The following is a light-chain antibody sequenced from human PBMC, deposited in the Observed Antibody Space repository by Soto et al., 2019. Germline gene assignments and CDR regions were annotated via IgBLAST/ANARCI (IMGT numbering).Light chain of an antibody. CDR1: QAVTSKF. CDR3: YPRT. CDR2: GAS. J-gene: IGKJ1*01. V-gene: IGKV3-20*01. Sequence: EIVLTQSPGTLSLSPGDEATLSCKASQAVTSKFLAWYQQKPGQPPRLLIMGASTRATGIADRFSGRGSGTDFTLTISRLEPEDFALYYNYPRTFGQGTKVDIK.